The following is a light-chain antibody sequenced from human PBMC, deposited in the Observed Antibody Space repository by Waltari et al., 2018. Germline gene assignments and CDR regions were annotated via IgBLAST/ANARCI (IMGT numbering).Light chain of an antibody. J-gene: IGKJ2*01. CDR1: QSVSSY. Sequence: EIVLTQSPTTLSLSPGERATLSCRASQSVSSYLAWYQQKPGQAPRLLIYDASNRATGIPARFSGSGSRTDFTLTISSLEPEDFAVYYCQHRSNWPPYTFGQGTKLEIK. CDR3: QHRSNWPPYT. V-gene: IGKV3-11*01. CDR2: DAS.